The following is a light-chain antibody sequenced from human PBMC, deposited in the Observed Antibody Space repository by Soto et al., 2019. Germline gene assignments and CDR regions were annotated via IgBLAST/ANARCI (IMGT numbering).Light chain of an antibody. J-gene: IGKJ1*01. CDR3: QQLNSYPPWT. Sequence: DIQLTQSPSFLSASVGDRVTITCRASQGISSYLAWYQQKPGKAPKLLIYAASTLQSGVPSRFSGSGSGTECTLTISSLQPEDFATYYCQQLNSYPPWTFGQGTTVEIK. V-gene: IGKV1-9*01. CDR2: AAS. CDR1: QGISSY.